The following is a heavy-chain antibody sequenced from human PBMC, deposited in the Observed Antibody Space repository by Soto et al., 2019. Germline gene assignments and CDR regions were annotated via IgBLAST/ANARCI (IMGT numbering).Heavy chain of an antibody. CDR1: GYTFTSCY. Sequence: ASVNVSCKPSGYTFTSCYMTWVQHATGQGLEWMGWMNPNSGNTWYAQKFQGRVTMTRNTSISTAYMELSSLRSEDTAVYYCARGSMVRGAWGLDVWGQGTTVTVSS. D-gene: IGHD3-10*01. J-gene: IGHJ6*02. CDR2: MNPNSGNT. V-gene: IGHV1-8*01. CDR3: ARGSMVRGAWGLDV.